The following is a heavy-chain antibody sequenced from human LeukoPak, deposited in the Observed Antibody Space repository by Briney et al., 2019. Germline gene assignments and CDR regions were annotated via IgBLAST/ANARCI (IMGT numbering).Heavy chain of an antibody. J-gene: IGHJ6*03. Sequence: ASVKVSCKASGYTFTSYDINWVRQATGQGLEWMGWMNPNSGNTGYAQKFQGRVTITRNTSISTAYMELSSLRSEDTAVYYCARAPVLPRRYYYYYMDVWGKGTTVTVSS. CDR1: GYTFTSYD. CDR2: MNPNSGNT. V-gene: IGHV1-8*03. D-gene: IGHD6-6*01. CDR3: ARAPVLPRRYYYYYMDV.